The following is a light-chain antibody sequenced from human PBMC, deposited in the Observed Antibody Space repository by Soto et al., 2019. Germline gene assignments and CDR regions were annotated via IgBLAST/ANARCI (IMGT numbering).Light chain of an antibody. Sequence: EIVLTQSPGTLSLSPGERASLSCRASQSVTSSNLAWYQQKPGQAPRLLIYGASSRATGIPDRFRGSGSGTDFTLTISRLEPEDFAVYYCQQYGSSPFTFGHGTKVDIK. CDR1: QSVTSSN. CDR3: QQYGSSPFT. CDR2: GAS. J-gene: IGKJ3*01. V-gene: IGKV3-20*01.